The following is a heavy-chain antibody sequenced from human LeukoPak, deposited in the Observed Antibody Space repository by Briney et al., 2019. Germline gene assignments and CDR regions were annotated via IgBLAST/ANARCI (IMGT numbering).Heavy chain of an antibody. Sequence: ASVTVSCTASGYTFTSYGISWVRQAPGQGLEWMGWISAYNGNTNYAQKLQGRVTMTTDTSTSTAYMELRSLRSDDTAVYYCALWYYDSSGYPFDYWGQGTLVTVSS. CDR2: ISAYNGNT. CDR1: GYTFTSYG. V-gene: IGHV1-18*01. CDR3: ALWYYDSSGYPFDY. J-gene: IGHJ4*02. D-gene: IGHD3-22*01.